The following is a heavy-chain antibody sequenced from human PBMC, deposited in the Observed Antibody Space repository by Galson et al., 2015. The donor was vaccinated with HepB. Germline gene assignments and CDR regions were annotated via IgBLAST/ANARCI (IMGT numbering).Heavy chain of an antibody. CDR2: IYYSGST. D-gene: IGHD4-23*01. CDR1: GGSISSGGYY. Sequence: TLSLTCTVSGGSISSGGYYWSWIRQHPGKGLEWIGYIYYSGSTYYNPSLKSRVTISVDMSKNQFSLKLSSVTAADTAVYYCARQETVVTPSAFDIWGQGTMVTVSS. CDR3: ARQETVVTPSAFDI. J-gene: IGHJ3*02. V-gene: IGHV4-31*03.